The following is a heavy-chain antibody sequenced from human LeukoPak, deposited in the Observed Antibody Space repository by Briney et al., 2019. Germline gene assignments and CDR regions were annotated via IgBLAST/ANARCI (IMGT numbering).Heavy chain of an antibody. CDR2: ISGSGGST. V-gene: IGHV3-23*01. J-gene: IGHJ4*02. CDR1: GFTFSSYA. Sequence: GGSLRLSCAASGFTFSSYAMSWVRQAPGKGLEWVSAISGSGGSTYYADSVKGRFTISRDNSKNTLYLQMNRLRAEDTAVYYCAKLPRYGGSGGNFDYWGQGTLVTVSS. CDR3: AKLPRYGGSGGNFDY. D-gene: IGHD1-26*01.